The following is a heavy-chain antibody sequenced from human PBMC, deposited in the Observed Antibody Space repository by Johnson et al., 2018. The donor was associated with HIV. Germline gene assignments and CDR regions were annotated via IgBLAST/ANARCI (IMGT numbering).Heavy chain of an antibody. Sequence: VHLVESGGGVVRPGGSLRLSCAASGFTFDDYGMSWVRQAPGKGLEWVSVINWNGGSTGYADSVKGRFTISRDNAKNSLYLQMNSLSAEATALYYCARGFSSSSSSWKGACDIWGQGTMVTVSS. J-gene: IGHJ3*02. CDR3: ARGFSSSSSSWKGACDI. CDR1: GFTFDDYG. D-gene: IGHD6-13*01. V-gene: IGHV3-20*04. CDR2: INWNGGST.